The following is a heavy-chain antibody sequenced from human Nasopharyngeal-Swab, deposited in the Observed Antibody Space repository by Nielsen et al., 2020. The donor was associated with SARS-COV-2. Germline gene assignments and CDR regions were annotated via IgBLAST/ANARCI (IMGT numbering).Heavy chain of an antibody. CDR3: AKQGGVFHFRSSFYPDY. Sequence: GESLKISCAASGFTFSKFYMSWVRQAAGKGLEWVANIKQDGSGSYYVDSVKGRFTISRDDANNSLYLQMNSLRTEDTAVYFCAKQGGVFHFRSSFYPDYWGQGSLVTVS. CDR1: GFTFSKFY. CDR2: IKQDGSGS. V-gene: IGHV3-7*01. J-gene: IGHJ4*02. D-gene: IGHD3-3*02.